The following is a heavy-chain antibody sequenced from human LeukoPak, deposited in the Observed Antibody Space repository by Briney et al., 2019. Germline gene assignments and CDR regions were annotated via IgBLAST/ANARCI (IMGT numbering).Heavy chain of an antibody. V-gene: IGHV1-2*06. CDR2: INPNSGGT. D-gene: IGHD3-3*01. CDR1: GYTFTGYY. Sequence: ASVNVSCKASGYTFTGYYMHWVRQAPGQGLEWMGRINPNSGGTNYAQKFQGRVTMTGDTSISTAYMELSRLRSDDTAVYYCARAYSSIYDFWSGYLPADAFDIWGQGTMVTVSS. CDR3: ARAYSSIYDFWSGYLPADAFDI. J-gene: IGHJ3*02.